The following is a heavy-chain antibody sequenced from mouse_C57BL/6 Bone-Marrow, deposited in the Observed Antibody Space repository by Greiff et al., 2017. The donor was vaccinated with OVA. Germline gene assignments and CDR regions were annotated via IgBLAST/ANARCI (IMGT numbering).Heavy chain of an antibody. CDR3: ARRDYYGSSSSMDY. V-gene: IGHV5-12*01. Sequence: EVKLVESGGGLVQPGGSLKLSCAASGFTFSDYYMYWVRQTPEKRLEWVAYISNGGGSTYYPDTVKGRFTISRDNAKNTLYLQMSRLKSEDTAMYYCARRDYYGSSSSMDYWGQGTSVTVSS. CDR2: ISNGGGST. CDR1: GFTFSDYY. J-gene: IGHJ4*01. D-gene: IGHD1-1*01.